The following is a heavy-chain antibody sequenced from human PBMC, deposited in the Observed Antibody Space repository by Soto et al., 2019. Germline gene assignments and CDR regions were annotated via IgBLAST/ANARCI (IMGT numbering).Heavy chain of an antibody. CDR3: ARMGHKRGYRA. Sequence: SETLSLTCAVSGVPISTYYWSWIRQPPGKGLEWIGYNYHSGTTNYNPSLKSRVTISVDTSKNQFSLKLSSVTAADTAVYYCARMGHKRGYRAWGQGTLVTVSS. D-gene: IGHD5-18*01. CDR2: NYHSGTT. V-gene: IGHV4-59*12. CDR1: GVPISTYY. J-gene: IGHJ5*02.